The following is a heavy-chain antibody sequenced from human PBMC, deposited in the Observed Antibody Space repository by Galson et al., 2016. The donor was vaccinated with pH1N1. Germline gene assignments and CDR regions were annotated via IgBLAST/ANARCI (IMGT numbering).Heavy chain of an antibody. J-gene: IGHJ4*02. V-gene: IGHV7-4-1*02. D-gene: IGHD2-15*01. CDR3: ARESYRCSGGSCYFDS. Sequence: SVKVSCKASGYTFASYAINWVRQVPGQGLEWMGWIHTTTGDPSYGQGFTGRFVFSLDTSVTTAYLQISSLKTEDAAVYYCARESYRCSGGSCYFDSWGQGTLVTFSS. CDR1: GYTFASYA. CDR2: IHTTTGDP.